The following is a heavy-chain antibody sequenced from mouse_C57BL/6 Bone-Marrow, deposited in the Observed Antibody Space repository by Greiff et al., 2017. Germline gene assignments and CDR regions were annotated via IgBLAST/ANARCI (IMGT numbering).Heavy chain of an antibody. CDR1: GYTFTSYG. V-gene: IGHV1-81*01. D-gene: IGHD1-1*01. Sequence: QVQLQQSGAELARPGASVKLSCKASGYTFTSYGISWVKQRTGQGLEWIGEIYPRSGNTYYNEKFKGKATLTADKSSSTAYMELRSLTSEDSAVYFWARGPTTVDWYFDVWGTGTTVTVSS. CDR2: IYPRSGNT. CDR3: ARGPTTVDWYFDV. J-gene: IGHJ1*03.